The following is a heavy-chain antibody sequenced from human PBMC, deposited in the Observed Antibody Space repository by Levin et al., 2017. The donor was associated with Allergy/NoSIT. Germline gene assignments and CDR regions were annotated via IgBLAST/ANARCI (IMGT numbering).Heavy chain of an antibody. D-gene: IGHD3-3*01. CDR3: AKDGDSANYDFWSGYWPGDGMDV. CDR2: ISGSGGST. Sequence: ETLSLTCAASGFTFSSYAMSWVRQAPGKGLEWVSAISGSGGSTYYADSVKGRFTISRDNSKNTLYLQMNSLRAEDTAVYYCAKDGDSANYDFWSGYWPGDGMDVWGQGTTVTVSS. V-gene: IGHV3-23*01. J-gene: IGHJ6*02. CDR1: GFTFSSYA.